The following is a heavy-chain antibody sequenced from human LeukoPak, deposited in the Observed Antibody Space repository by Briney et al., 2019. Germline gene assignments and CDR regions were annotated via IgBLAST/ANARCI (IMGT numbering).Heavy chain of an antibody. V-gene: IGHV3-48*03. D-gene: IGHD6-19*01. CDR3: ARGGYSSGWFAY. Sequence: GGSLRLSSAASGFTFSTYETNWVRQAPGKGLEWVSYISSSGNIIYYADSVKGRFTISRDSAKNSLYLQMNSLRAEDTAVYYCARGGYSSGWFAYWGQGTLVTVSS. CDR2: ISSSGNII. CDR1: GFTFSTYE. J-gene: IGHJ5*01.